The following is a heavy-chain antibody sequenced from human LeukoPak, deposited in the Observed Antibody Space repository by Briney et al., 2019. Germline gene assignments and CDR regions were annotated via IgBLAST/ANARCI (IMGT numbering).Heavy chain of an antibody. Sequence: ASVKVSCKASGYTFTNYGISWVRQAPGQGLEWMGWISGYNGDTKYAQEVQGRVTMTTDTSTSTAYMELRSLRSDDTAVYYCARQDGYYYDSSGTYYYYYMDVWGKGTTVTVSS. J-gene: IGHJ6*03. CDR3: ARQDGYYYDSSGTYYYYYMDV. CDR2: ISGYNGDT. D-gene: IGHD3-22*01. CDR1: GYTFTNYG. V-gene: IGHV1-18*01.